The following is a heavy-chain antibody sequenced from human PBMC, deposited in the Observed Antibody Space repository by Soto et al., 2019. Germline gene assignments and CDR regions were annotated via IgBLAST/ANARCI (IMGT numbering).Heavy chain of an antibody. Sequence: GGSLRLSCAASGFTFSSYSMNWVRQAPGKGLEWVSYISSSSSTIYYADSVKGRFTISRDNAKNSLYLQMNSLRAEDTAVYYCARAQPQHGYGYYYYYYMDVWGKGTTVTVSS. CDR2: ISSSSSTI. D-gene: IGHD6-13*01. CDR1: GFTFSSYS. J-gene: IGHJ6*03. CDR3: ARAQPQHGYGYYYYYYMDV. V-gene: IGHV3-48*01.